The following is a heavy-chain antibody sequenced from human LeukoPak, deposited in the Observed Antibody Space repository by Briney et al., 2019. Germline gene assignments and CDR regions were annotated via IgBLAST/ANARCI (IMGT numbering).Heavy chain of an antibody. CDR2: IIPIFGTA. Sequence: ASVKVSFKASGGTFSSYAISWVRQAPGQGLEWMGGIIPIFGTANYAQKFQGRVTITADESTSTAYMELSSLRSEDTAVYYCARDDYGDGYYYYGMDVWGQGTTVTVSS. CDR3: ARDDYGDGYYYYGMDV. V-gene: IGHV1-69*13. J-gene: IGHJ6*02. D-gene: IGHD4-17*01. CDR1: GGTFSSYA.